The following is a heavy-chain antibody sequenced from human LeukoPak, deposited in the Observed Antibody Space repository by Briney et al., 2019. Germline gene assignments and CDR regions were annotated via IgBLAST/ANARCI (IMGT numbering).Heavy chain of an antibody. D-gene: IGHD2-8*02. J-gene: IGHJ5*01. CDR2: LSAIGGKT. V-gene: IGHV3-23*01. CDR3: AQSGQFDS. Sequence: GGSLRLSCAASGFTFSSFFMSWVRQAPGKGLECVSSLSAIGGKTYYTNSVKGRFTISRDNSKNMLYLQMNSLRAEDTALYYCAQSGQFDSWGPGTLVTVPS. CDR1: GFTFSSFF.